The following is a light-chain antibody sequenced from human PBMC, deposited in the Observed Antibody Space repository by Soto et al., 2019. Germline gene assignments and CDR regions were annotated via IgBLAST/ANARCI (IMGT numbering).Light chain of an antibody. CDR2: DAS. J-gene: IGKJ4*01. CDR1: QSVSTY. V-gene: IGKV3-11*01. CDR3: QQRSSWPLT. Sequence: ETVLTQSPATLSLSPGERAILSCRASQSVSTYLAWYQQKPGQAPRLLISDASNRATGIPDRFSGSGSGTDFTLTISSLEPDDFAVYYCQQRSSWPLTFGGGTKVEIK.